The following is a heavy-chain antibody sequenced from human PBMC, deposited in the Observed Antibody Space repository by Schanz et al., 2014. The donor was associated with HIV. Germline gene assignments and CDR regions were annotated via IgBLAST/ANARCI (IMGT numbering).Heavy chain of an antibody. J-gene: IGHJ4*02. CDR2: ISYDGSNK. D-gene: IGHD6-13*01. V-gene: IGHV3-30*18. CDR3: AKEEQQLGGVGGYHFDY. Sequence: QVQLVESGGGVVQPGRSLRLSCAASGFIFSSYGIHWVRQAPGKGLEWVAVISYDGSNKYYADSVKGRFTISRDISKNTLYLQMNSLRAEDTAVYYCAKEEQQLGGVGGYHFDYWGQGTLVTVSS. CDR1: GFIFSSYG.